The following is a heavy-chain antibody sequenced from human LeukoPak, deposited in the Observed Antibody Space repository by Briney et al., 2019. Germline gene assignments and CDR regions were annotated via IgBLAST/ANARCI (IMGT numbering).Heavy chain of an antibody. J-gene: IGHJ1*01. CDR3: TTDTSDSSGYSYGFFQH. D-gene: IGHD3-22*01. CDR1: GLTFSNAW. V-gene: IGHV3-15*01. CDR2: IKSKTDGGTT. Sequence: GVLRLSCAASGLTFSNAWMSWVRQAPGKGLEWVGRIKSKTDGGTTDYAAPVKGRFTISRDDSKNTLYLQMNSLKTEDTAVYYCTTDTSDSSGYSYGFFQHWGQGTLVTVSS.